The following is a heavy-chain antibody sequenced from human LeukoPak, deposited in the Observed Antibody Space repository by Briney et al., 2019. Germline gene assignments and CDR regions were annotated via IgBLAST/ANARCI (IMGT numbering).Heavy chain of an antibody. CDR3: AEHPGNYESASI. J-gene: IGHJ3*02. CDR1: GFTFSGYW. Sequence: GSLRLSCAASGFTFSGYWMHWVRQAPGKGLVWVSRIDGYGSTINYADSVKGRFTISRDNARNMLYLQMNSLRAEDTAVYYCAEHPGNYESASIWGQGTMVTVSS. CDR2: IDGYGSTI. D-gene: IGHD3-22*01. V-gene: IGHV3-74*01.